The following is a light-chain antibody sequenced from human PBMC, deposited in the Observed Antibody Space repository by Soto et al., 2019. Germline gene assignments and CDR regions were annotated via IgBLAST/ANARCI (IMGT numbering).Light chain of an antibody. J-gene: IGLJ2*01. Sequence: QSALTQPASVSGSPGQSITISCTGTSSDVGGYNYVSWYQHYPGTAPKLMIYDVSNRPSGVSSRFSGSKSGNTASLTISGLQAEDEAHYYCSSSASSITLVVFGGGTKVTVL. CDR2: DVS. CDR1: SSDVGGYNY. V-gene: IGLV2-14*03. CDR3: SSSASSITLVV.